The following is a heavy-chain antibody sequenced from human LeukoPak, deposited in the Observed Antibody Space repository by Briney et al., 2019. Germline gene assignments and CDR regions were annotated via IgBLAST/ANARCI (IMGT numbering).Heavy chain of an antibody. Sequence: SEILSLTCTASSDSIYSSNYYWGWIRQPPGKGLEWIGSIYYSGSTYYNSSLKSRVTISVDTSKNQFSLKLSSLTAADTAVYYCARAAYCGGDCYLFDYWGQGTLVTVSS. J-gene: IGHJ4*01. CDR2: IYYSGST. CDR1: SDSIYSSNYY. D-gene: IGHD2-21*02. V-gene: IGHV4-39*01. CDR3: ARAAYCGGDCYLFDY.